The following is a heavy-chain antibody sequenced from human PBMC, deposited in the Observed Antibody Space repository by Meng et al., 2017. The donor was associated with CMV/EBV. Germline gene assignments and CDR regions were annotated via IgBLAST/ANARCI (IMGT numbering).Heavy chain of an antibody. CDR3: FARGYDFWPYGMDV. Sequence: GGSLRLSCAASGFTVSSNYMSWVRQAPGKGLEWVSVIYSGGSTCYADSVKGRFTISRDNSKNTLYLQMNSLRAEDTAVYYCFARGYDFWPYGMDVWGQGTTVTVSS. V-gene: IGHV3-66*02. D-gene: IGHD3-3*01. CDR1: GFTVSSNY. J-gene: IGHJ6*02. CDR2: IYSGGST.